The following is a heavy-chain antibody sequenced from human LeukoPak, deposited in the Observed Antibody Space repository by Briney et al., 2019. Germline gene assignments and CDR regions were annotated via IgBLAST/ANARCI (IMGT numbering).Heavy chain of an antibody. CDR1: GGSISNYY. V-gene: IGHV4-59*01. D-gene: IGHD3-10*01. J-gene: IGHJ6*03. CDR3: ARVCRGFGEGTYYYYMDV. Sequence: SETLSLTCTVSGGSISNYYWNWIRQPPGQGLEWIGHIYYSGSTNYNPSLKSRVTISVDTSKNQFSLKLSSVTAADTAVYYCARVCRGFGEGTYYYYMDVWGKGTTVTISS. CDR2: IYYSGST.